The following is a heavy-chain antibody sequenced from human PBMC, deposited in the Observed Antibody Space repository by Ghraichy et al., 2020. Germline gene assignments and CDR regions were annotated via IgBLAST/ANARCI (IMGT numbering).Heavy chain of an antibody. D-gene: IGHD3-16*01. J-gene: IGHJ4*02. CDR2: IYYSGST. CDR3: ARGLHLGENFDY. CDR1: GGSISSGGYY. Sequence: SETLSLTCTVSGGSISSGGYYWSWIRQHPGKGLEWIGYIYYSGSTYYNPSLKSRVTISVDTSKNQFSLKLSSVTAADTAVYYCARGLHLGENFDYWGQGTLVTVSS. V-gene: IGHV4-31*03.